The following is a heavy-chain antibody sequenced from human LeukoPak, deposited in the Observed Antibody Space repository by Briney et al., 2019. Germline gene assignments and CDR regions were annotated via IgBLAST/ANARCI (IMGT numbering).Heavy chain of an antibody. CDR3: ARETMPPRITMVRGADGWFDP. CDR1: GGTFSSYA. CDR2: IIPIFGTA. Sequence: ASVKVSCKASGGTFSSYAISWVRQAPGQGLEWMGGIIPIFGTANYAQKFQGRVTITADESTSTAYMELSSLRSEDTAVYCCARETMPPRITMVRGADGWFDPWGEGTLVTVSS. V-gene: IGHV1-69*13. D-gene: IGHD3-10*01. J-gene: IGHJ5*02.